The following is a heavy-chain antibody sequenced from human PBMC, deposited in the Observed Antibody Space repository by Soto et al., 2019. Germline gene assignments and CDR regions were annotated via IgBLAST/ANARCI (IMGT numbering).Heavy chain of an antibody. V-gene: IGHV3-30-3*01. CDR1: GFTSSSYA. D-gene: IGHD3-22*01. CDR3: ARRDYDSSGYIDY. CDR2: ISYDGSNK. Sequence: GGSLRLSCAASGFTSSSYAMHWVRQAPGKGLEWVAVISYDGSNKYYADSVKGRFTISRDNSKNTLYLQMNSLRAEDTAVYYCARRDYDSSGYIDYWGQGTLVTVSS. J-gene: IGHJ4*02.